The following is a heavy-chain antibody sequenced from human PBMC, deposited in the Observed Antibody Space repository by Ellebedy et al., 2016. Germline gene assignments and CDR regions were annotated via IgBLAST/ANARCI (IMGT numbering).Heavy chain of an antibody. J-gene: IGHJ4*02. CDR3: TRDGSEWSRDY. CDR2: IVYSGRET. Sequence: GGSLRLXXAASGFTFSIAGMTWVRQAPGKGPEWVATIVYSGRETYYPEPLKGRFTISRDNAMNSVYLQMDSLTVEDTAVYYCTRDGSEWSRDYWGQGTLVTVSS. D-gene: IGHD2-8*01. V-gene: IGHV3-21*06. CDR1: GFTFSIAG.